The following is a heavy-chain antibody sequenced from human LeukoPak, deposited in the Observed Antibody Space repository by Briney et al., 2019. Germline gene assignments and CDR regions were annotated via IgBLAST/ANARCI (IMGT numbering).Heavy chain of an antibody. V-gene: IGHV3-21*01. J-gene: IGHJ4*02. CDR3: AKEHLGYSSGLKLDY. CDR2: ISSSSSYI. D-gene: IGHD6-19*01. Sequence: PGGSLRLSCAASGFTFSSYSMNWVRQAPGKGLEWVSSISSSSSYIYYADSVKGRFTISRDNAKNSLYLQMNSLRAEDTAVYYCAKEHLGYSSGLKLDYWGQGTLVTVSS. CDR1: GFTFSSYS.